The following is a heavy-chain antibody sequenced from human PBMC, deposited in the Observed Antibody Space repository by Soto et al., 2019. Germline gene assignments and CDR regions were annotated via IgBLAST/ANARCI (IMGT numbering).Heavy chain of an antibody. CDR3: AGVENYDGSPEDLYCMDF. CDR1: GGTFSSYA. Sequence: QVQLVQSGAEVKKPGSSVKVSCKASGGTFSSYAISWVRQAPGQGLEWMGGIIPIFGTADYAQNFQGRVTVAADSSTIRAYLELSRLRSEDTLVYEGAGVENYDGSPEDLYCMDFWGQGTTVTVSS. D-gene: IGHD3-16*01. J-gene: IGHJ6*02. CDR2: IIPIFGTA. V-gene: IGHV1-69*12.